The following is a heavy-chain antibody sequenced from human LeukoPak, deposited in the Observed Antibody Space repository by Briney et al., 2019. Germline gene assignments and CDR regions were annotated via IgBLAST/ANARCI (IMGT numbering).Heavy chain of an antibody. V-gene: IGHV3-15*01. J-gene: IGHJ4*02. CDR3: TTGTY. Sequence: GGSLRLSCAASGFTFSSYGMHWVRQAPGKGLEWVGRIRSKTDGGTADYAAPVKDRIIISRDDSKNTLYLRMNSLKNEDTAVYYCTTGTYWGQGTLVTVSS. CDR2: IRSKTDGGTA. CDR1: GFTFSSYG.